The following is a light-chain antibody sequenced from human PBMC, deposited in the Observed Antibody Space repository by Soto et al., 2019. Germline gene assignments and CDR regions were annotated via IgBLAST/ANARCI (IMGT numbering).Light chain of an antibody. V-gene: IGLV2-14*03. CDR1: SSDVGAYNF. Sequence: VLTQPASVSGSPGQSITISCTGTSSDVGAYNFVSWHQQHPGKAPKLMIYNVYDRPPGISYRFSGSKSGNTASLTISGLQGEDEADYYCSAYTVSRTYVFGTGTKVTVL. CDR2: NVY. J-gene: IGLJ1*01. CDR3: SAYTVSRTYV.